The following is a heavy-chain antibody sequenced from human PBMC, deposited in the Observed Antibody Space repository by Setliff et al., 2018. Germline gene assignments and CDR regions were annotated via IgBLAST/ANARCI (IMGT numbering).Heavy chain of an antibody. CDR1: GFTVSSNY. V-gene: IGHV3-66*01. CDR3: ARDHNYAYDY. J-gene: IGHJ4*02. CDR2: IYSGGST. Sequence: GGSLRLSCAASGFTVSSNYMSWVRQAPGKGLEWVSVIYSGGSTYYADSVKGRFTISRDNSKSTLYLQMNSLRAEDAAVYYCARDHNYAYDYWGQGTLVTVSS. D-gene: IGHD1-1*01.